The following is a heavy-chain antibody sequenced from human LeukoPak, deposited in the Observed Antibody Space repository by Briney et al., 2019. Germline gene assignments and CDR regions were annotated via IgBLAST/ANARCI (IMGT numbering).Heavy chain of an antibody. J-gene: IGHJ3*02. D-gene: IGHD3-22*01. V-gene: IGHV3-30*18. Sequence: GGSLGLSCAVSGFAFTTYGMPWGPRSPGKGGEWGGVLSYDGRNKYYADSVKGRFTTSRDNAKNSLYLQMNSLRAEDTAVYYCAKDYYDSSGYYYQGDAFDIWGQGTMVTVSS. CDR1: GFAFTTYG. CDR3: AKDYYDSSGYYYQGDAFDI. CDR2: LSYDGRNK.